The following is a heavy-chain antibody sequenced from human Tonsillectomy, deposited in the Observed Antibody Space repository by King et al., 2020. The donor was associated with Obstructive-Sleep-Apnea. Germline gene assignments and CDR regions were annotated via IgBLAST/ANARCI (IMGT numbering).Heavy chain of an antibody. J-gene: IGHJ4*02. V-gene: IGHV4-31*03. Sequence: QLQESGPGLVKPSQTLSLTCTVSGGSISSGGYYWSWIRQHPGKGLEWIGYIYYSGSTYYNPSLKSRVTISVDTSKNQFPLKLSSVTAADTAVYYCARDQAIGGNSHFDYWGQGTLVTVSS. CDR2: IYYSGST. CDR1: GGSISSGGYY. CDR3: ARDQAIGGNSHFDY. D-gene: IGHD4-23*01.